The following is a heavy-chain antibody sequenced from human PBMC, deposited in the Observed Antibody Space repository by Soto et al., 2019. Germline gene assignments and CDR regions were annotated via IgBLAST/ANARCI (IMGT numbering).Heavy chain of an antibody. CDR2: ISYDGSNK. CDR1: GFTFSSYG. CDR3: AKDVHNDGMDV. Sequence: QVQLVESGGGVVQPGRSLRLSCAASGFTFSSYGMHWVRQAPGKGLEWVAVISYDGSNKYYADSVKGRFTISRDNSKNTLYLQMNSLRAEDTAVYYCAKDVHNDGMDVWGQGTTVTVSS. J-gene: IGHJ6*02. V-gene: IGHV3-30*18.